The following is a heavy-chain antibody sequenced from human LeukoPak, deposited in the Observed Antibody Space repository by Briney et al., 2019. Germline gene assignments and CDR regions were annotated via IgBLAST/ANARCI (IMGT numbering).Heavy chain of an antibody. D-gene: IGHD2-21*01. CDR1: GFTFSSYG. V-gene: IGHV3-30*18. Sequence: GGSLRLSCAASGFTFSSYGMHWVRQAPGKGLEWVAVISYDGSNKYYADSVKGRLTISRDNSKNTLYLQMNSLRAEDAAVYYCAKDEVEHGLDYWGQGTLVTVSS. J-gene: IGHJ4*02. CDR2: ISYDGSNK. CDR3: AKDEVEHGLDY.